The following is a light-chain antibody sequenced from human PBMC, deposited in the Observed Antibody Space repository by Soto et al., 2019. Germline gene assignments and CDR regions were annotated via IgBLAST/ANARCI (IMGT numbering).Light chain of an antibody. V-gene: IGLV2-23*02. Sequence: LTQPASVSGSPGQSITVSCTGTSSDVGSYDLVSWYQQHPGQAPKVMIYGVTKRPSGVSNRFSGNRSGNTASLTISGLQAEDEAEYYCCSFTTTSTHVFGTGTKVTVL. CDR2: GVT. J-gene: IGLJ1*01. CDR1: SSDVGSYDL. CDR3: CSFTTTSTHV.